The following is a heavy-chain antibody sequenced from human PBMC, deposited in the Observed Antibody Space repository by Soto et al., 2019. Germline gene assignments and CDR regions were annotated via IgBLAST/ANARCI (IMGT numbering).Heavy chain of an antibody. D-gene: IGHD3-22*01. CDR3: CTSLIITIITGRYYYYYYMDV. J-gene: IGHJ6*03. Sequence: GGSLRLSCTASGFTFGDYAMSWFRQAPGKGLEWVGFIRSKAYGGTTEYAASVKGRFTISRDDSKSIAYLQMNSLKTEDKTVYYCCTSLIITIITGRYYYYYYMDVWGKGTTVTVSS. V-gene: IGHV3-49*03. CDR2: IRSKAYGGTT. CDR1: GFTFGDYA.